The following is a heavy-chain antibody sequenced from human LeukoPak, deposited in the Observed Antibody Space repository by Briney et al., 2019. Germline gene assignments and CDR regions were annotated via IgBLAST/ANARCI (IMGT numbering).Heavy chain of an antibody. V-gene: IGHV3-48*02. J-gene: IGHJ4*02. CDR1: GFPFSNYG. CDR2: ISSTSSTI. D-gene: IGHD1-26*01. CDR3: ARESSGGFDN. Sequence: PGGSLRLSCSASGFPFSNYGMHCVRQAPGKGLEWVSYISSTSSTIYYADSVKGRFTISRDDAKNSLYLQMNSLRDEDTAVYYCARESSGGFDNWAQGTLVTVSS.